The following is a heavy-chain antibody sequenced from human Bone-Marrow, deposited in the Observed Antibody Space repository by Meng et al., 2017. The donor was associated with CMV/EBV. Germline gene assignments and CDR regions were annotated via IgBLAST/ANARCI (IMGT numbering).Heavy chain of an antibody. CDR3: ASSLRRSSSPSAGFDY. Sequence: ASVKVSCKASGYTFTGYYMHWVRQAPGQGLEWMGWINPNSGGTNYAQKFLGRVTMTRDTSISTAYMELSRLRSDDTAVYYCASSLRRSSSPSAGFDYWGQGTLVTVSS. CDR1: GYTFTGYY. V-gene: IGHV1-2*02. CDR2: INPNSGGT. D-gene: IGHD6-6*01. J-gene: IGHJ4*02.